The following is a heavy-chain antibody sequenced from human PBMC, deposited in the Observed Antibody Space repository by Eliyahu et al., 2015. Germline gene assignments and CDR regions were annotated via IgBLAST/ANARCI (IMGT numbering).Heavy chain of an antibody. CDR1: GFXINTYN. D-gene: IGHD2-2*02. CDR3: ARDECSSNSCFTFPWYIDL. CDR2: IVSTSAYN. V-gene: IGHV3-21*01. J-gene: IGHJ2*01. Sequence: EVQLVESGGGLVKPGGSLRLSCAASGFXINTYNLIWVRQPPGKGLEWVSSIVSTSAYNYFADSVKGRFTISRDNAKNSLFLQMNSLRAEDTAIYFCARDECSSNSCFTFPWYIDLWGRGTLVTVSS.